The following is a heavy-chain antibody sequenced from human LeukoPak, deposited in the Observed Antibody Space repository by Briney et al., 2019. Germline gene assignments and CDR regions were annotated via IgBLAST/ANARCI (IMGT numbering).Heavy chain of an antibody. J-gene: IGHJ4*02. CDR3: ARDRTGLEGLDY. CDR2: INPNSGGT. CDR1: GYTFTDYY. Sequence: GASMRVSCKASGYTFTDYYMHWVRQAPGQGLEWMGWINPNSGGTNYAQKFQGRVTVTRDTSISTAYMELSRLRSDDTAVYYCARDRTGLEGLDYWGQGTLVTVSS. V-gene: IGHV1-2*02. D-gene: IGHD3-3*01.